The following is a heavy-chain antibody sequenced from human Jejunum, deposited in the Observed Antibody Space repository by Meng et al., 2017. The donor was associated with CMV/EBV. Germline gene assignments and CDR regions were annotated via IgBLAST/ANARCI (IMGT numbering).Heavy chain of an antibody. V-gene: IGHV3-23*01. J-gene: IGHJ4*02. D-gene: IGHD1-1*01. CDR2: ISDRGDFT. CDR1: YA. CDR3: AKGNDRYPYGRGYLDQ. Sequence: YAMRWVRQAPGKGLEWVATISDRGDFTAGNEYYADSVKGRFTITRDNTKNTLFLRLSSLRAEDTAVYYCAKGNDRYPYGRGYLDQWGQGTLVTVSS.